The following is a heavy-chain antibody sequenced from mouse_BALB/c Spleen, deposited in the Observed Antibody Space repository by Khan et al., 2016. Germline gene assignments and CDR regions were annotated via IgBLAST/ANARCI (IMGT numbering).Heavy chain of an antibody. J-gene: IGHJ2*01. CDR1: GYTVSSYW. Sequence: QVQLKESGAELMKPGASVKISCKATGYTVSSYWIEWVKQRPGHGLEWIGEILPGSGSTNYNEKFRGKATFTADTSSNTAYMQLSSLTSEDSAVHYCARTDRRGYFDYWGQGTTLTVSS. CDR2: ILPGSGST. CDR3: ARTDRRGYFDY. V-gene: IGHV1-9*01.